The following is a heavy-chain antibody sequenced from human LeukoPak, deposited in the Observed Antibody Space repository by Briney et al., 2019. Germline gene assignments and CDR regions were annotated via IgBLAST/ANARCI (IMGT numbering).Heavy chain of an antibody. CDR3: AKDAPHCSGGSCYSADAFDI. CDR1: GFTFSSYA. J-gene: IGHJ3*02. CDR2: ISGSGGST. V-gene: IGHV3-23*01. D-gene: IGHD2-15*01. Sequence: GGSLRLSCAASGFTFSSYAMHWVRQAPGKGLEWVSAISGSGGSTYYADSVKGRFTISRDNSKNTLYLQMNSLRAEDTAVYYCAKDAPHCSGGSCYSADAFDIWGQGTMVTVSS.